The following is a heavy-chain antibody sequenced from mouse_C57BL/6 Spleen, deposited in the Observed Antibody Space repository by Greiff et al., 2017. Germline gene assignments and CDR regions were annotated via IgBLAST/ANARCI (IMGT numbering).Heavy chain of an antibody. CDR2: ISDGGSYT. V-gene: IGHV5-4*01. Sequence: EVQGVESGGGLVKPGGSLKLSCAASGFTFSSYAMSWVRQTPEKRLEWVATISDGGSYTYYPDNVKGRFTISRDNAKNNLYMHMSHLKSEDTAMYSCARDAHSRDYFDYWGPGTTLTVSS. CDR1: GFTFSSYA. J-gene: IGHJ2*01. CDR3: ARDAHSRDYFDY.